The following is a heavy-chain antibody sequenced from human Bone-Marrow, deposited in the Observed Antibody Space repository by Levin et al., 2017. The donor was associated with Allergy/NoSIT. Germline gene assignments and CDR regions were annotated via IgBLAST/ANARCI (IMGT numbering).Heavy chain of an antibody. CDR2: ISSSGTTI. J-gene: IGHJ4*02. CDR3: ARGDFWTGWQLES. D-gene: IGHD3/OR15-3a*01. V-gene: IGHV3-11*01. Sequence: MSGGSLRLSCAASGFTFNDYYMSWIRQAPGKGLEAVSYISSSGTTIYYGDSVKGRFTVSRDNAKSSIYLQMDSLRVEDTAVYYCARGDFWTGWQLESWGQGTLVTVSS. CDR1: GFTFNDYY.